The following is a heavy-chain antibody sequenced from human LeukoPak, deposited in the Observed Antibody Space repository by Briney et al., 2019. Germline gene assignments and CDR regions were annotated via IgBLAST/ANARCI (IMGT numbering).Heavy chain of an antibody. CDR2: INQDGSEI. CDR1: GFTFNSYW. Sequence: GGSLRLSCAASGFTFNSYWMSWVRQAPGKGLECVANINQDGSEIYSVDSVKGRFTISRDNAKSSQYLQMNSLRGEDTAVYYCARARYGSGGYFFDFWGQGTLVTVS. D-gene: IGHD3-10*01. V-gene: IGHV3-7*04. CDR3: ARARYGSGGYFFDF. J-gene: IGHJ4*02.